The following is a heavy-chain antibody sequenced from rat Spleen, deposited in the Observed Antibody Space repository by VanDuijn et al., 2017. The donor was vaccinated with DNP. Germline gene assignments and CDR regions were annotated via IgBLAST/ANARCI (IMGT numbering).Heavy chain of an antibody. D-gene: IGHD1-11*01. V-gene: IGHV5-31*01. J-gene: IGHJ2*01. Sequence: EVQLVESGGDLVQPGRSLKLSCVASGFTFSYYWMAWVRQVPGKGLEWIASITGGGGTTSYPDSVKGRFTISRDDARNTLSLQMNSLRSEETATYYCARDYGGYGDYWGQGVMVTVSS. CDR1: GFTFSYYW. CDR3: ARDYGGYGDY. CDR2: ITGGGGTT.